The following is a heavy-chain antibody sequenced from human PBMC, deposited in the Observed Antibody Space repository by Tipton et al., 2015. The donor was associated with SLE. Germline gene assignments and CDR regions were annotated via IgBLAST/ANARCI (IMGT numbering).Heavy chain of an antibody. CDR2: LNHGGSI. Sequence: GLVKPSETLSLTCTVSGDSLSSPHYYWGWIRQPPGKGLEWVGELNHGGSINYNPSLESRVTISIDTSKNQFSLKLSSVTAADTAVYYCAKGRQKNYADHAYWGQGTLVTVSS. V-gene: IGHV4-39*07. CDR1: GDSLSSPHYY. CDR3: AKGRQKNYADHAY. D-gene: IGHD4-17*01. J-gene: IGHJ4*02.